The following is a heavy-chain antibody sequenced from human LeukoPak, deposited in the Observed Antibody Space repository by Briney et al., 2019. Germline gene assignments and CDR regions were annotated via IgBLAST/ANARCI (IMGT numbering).Heavy chain of an antibody. CDR1: GGSITRSKYY. CDR2: IFHSGTT. Sequence: SEALSLTCTVSGGSITRSKYYWGWIRQSPGKGLEWIGHIFHSGTTFYNPSLGGRVIISIDTSRSQFSLRLSSVTAADTAVYYCARLNYYYGMDVWGQGTTATVSS. J-gene: IGHJ6*02. V-gene: IGHV4-39*07. CDR3: ARLNYYYGMDV.